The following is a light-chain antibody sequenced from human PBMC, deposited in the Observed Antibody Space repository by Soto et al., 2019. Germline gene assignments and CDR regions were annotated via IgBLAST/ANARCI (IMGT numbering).Light chain of an antibody. CDR2: DNT. Sequence: QSVLTQPPSVSAAPGQKVTISCSGSSSNIGNNYVSWYQQLPGTAPKLLIYDNTKRPSGIPDRFSGSKSGTSATLGITGRQTGDEAVYYCGAWDSSLSTYVFGTGTKLTVL. CDR1: SSNIGNNY. V-gene: IGLV1-51*01. CDR3: GAWDSSLSTYV. J-gene: IGLJ1*01.